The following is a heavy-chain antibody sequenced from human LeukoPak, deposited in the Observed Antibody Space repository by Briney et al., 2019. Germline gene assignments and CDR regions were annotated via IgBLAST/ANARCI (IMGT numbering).Heavy chain of an antibody. D-gene: IGHD3-9*01. CDR1: GFTFSSYG. J-gene: IGHJ4*02. CDR3: ARVHQYYDILTGFPDY. V-gene: IGHV3-30*03. Sequence: GGSLRLSCAAPGFTFSSYGMHWVRQAPGKGLEWVAVISYDGSNKYYADSVKGRFTISRDNSKNTLYLQMNSLRAEDTAVYYCARVHQYYDILTGFPDYWGQGTLVTVSS. CDR2: ISYDGSNK.